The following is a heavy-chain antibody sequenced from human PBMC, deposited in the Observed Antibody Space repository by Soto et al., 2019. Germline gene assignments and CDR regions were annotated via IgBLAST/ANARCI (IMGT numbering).Heavy chain of an antibody. Sequence: GGSQRLSCAASGCHFSSYAMSWVRQAPGKGLEWVSAISGSGGSTYYADSVKGRFTISRDNSKNTLYLQMNSLRAEDTAVYYCANLGGGYYYGMDVWGQGTTVTVSS. CDR2: ISGSGGST. V-gene: IGHV3-23*01. D-gene: IGHD3-16*01. J-gene: IGHJ6*02. CDR3: ANLGGGYYYGMDV. CDR1: GCHFSSYA.